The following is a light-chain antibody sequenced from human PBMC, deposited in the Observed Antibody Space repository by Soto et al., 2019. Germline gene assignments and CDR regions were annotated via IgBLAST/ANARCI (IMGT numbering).Light chain of an antibody. CDR1: QSLLHSNGYNY. Sequence: DIVMTQSPLSLPVTPGEPASISCRSSQSLLHSNGYNYLDWYLQKPGQSPQLLIYLGSNRASGVPDRFSGSGTGTNFTLKISRVEAEDVEVYYCMQALGTFGQGTKLEIK. CDR3: MQALGT. CDR2: LGS. J-gene: IGKJ2*01. V-gene: IGKV2-28*01.